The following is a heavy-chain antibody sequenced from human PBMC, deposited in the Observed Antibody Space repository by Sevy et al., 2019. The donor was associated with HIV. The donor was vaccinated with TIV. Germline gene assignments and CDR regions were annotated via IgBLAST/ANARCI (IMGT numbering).Heavy chain of an antibody. Sequence: GGSLRLSCAASGFNLSTYAMTWVRQAPGKGLEWVSVVTFSGGSTYYADSVKGRFTISRDNSKNTLYLQMNSLRADDTAVYYCAKDRVSGTYYTGDLDYWGQGTLVTVSS. D-gene: IGHD3-10*01. CDR3: AKDRVSGTYYTGDLDY. J-gene: IGHJ4*02. CDR2: VTFSGGST. V-gene: IGHV3-23*01. CDR1: GFNLSTYA.